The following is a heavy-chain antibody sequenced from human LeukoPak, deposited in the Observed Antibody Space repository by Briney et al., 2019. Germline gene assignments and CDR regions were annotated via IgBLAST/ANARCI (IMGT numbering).Heavy chain of an antibody. CDR1: GFTFSSYG. CDR2: IWYDGSNK. Sequence: GRSLRLSCAASGFTFSSYGMHWVRQAPGKGLEWVAVIWYDGSNKYYADSVKGRFTISRDNSKNTLYLQMISLRAEDTAVYYCARDYSNYYYYMDVWGKGTTVTVSS. CDR3: ARDYSNYYYYMDV. D-gene: IGHD4-11*01. J-gene: IGHJ6*03. V-gene: IGHV3-33*01.